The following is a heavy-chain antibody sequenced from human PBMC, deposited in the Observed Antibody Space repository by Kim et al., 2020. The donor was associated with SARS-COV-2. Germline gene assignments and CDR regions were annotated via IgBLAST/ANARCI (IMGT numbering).Heavy chain of an antibody. J-gene: IGHJ4*02. V-gene: IGHV3-23*03. D-gene: IGHD4-17*01. Sequence: ADPGKGRFTISRENSKTTRYLQMTSLRAEDTAVYYCAKGVNDYGDYPCDYWGQGTLVTVSS. CDR3: AKGVNDYGDYPCDY.